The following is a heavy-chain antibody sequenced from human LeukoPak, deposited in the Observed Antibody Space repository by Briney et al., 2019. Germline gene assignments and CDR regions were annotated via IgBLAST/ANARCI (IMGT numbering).Heavy chain of an antibody. D-gene: IGHD2-2*01. Sequence: SETLSLTCTVSGGSISSGSYYWSWIRQPAGKGLEWIGRIYTSGSTNYNPSLKSRVTISVDTSKNQFPLKLSSVTAADTAVYYCARASLGYCSSTTSSCDYWGQGTLVTVSS. CDR1: GGSISSGSYY. V-gene: IGHV4-61*02. J-gene: IGHJ4*02. CDR3: ARASLGYCSSTTSSCDY. CDR2: IYTSGST.